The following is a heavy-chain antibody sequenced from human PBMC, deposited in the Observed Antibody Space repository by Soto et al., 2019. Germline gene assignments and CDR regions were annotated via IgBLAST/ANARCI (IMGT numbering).Heavy chain of an antibody. CDR3: ATQRLYIGGHCWNWFDP. D-gene: IGHD2-21*01. J-gene: IGHJ5*02. CDR1: RVSISDYF. CDR2: IFHTGST. Sequence: ETLSLTCTVSRVSISDYFWSWIRQPPGKGLEWIGYIFHTGSTNYNPSLKSRVTISLDTSKKQFSLKLNSVTAADTAVYYCATQRLYIGGHCWNWFDPWGQGTLVTVSS. V-gene: IGHV4-4*09.